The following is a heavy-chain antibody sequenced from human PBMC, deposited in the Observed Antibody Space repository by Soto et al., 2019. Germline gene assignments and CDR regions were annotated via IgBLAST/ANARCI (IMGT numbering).Heavy chain of an antibody. CDR3: VKAVFSGYYYVPFDY. Sequence: GGSLRLSCSASGFTFSNYAMHWVRQAPGKGLEYVSAISSNGGNTYYADSVKGRFTISRDNSKNTLYLQMSSLRTEDTAVYYCVKAVFSGYYYVPFDYWGQGTLVPVSS. CDR1: GFTFSNYA. J-gene: IGHJ4*02. D-gene: IGHD3-22*01. V-gene: IGHV3-64D*06. CDR2: ISSNGGNT.